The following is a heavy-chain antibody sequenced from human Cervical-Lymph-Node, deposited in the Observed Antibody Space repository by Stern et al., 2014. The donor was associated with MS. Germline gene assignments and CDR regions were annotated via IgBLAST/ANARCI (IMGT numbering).Heavy chain of an antibody. J-gene: IGHJ6*02. Sequence: VQLLESGAEVKKPGASVKVSCKASGYLFSRYGIDWVRQAPGHGLEWMGRISAYSGDTNYAQQFQGRIIVTTDTAMSTAYMELTSLRSDDTAVYYCARDLQRFGELSGYYHSMDVWGQGTTLTVS. D-gene: IGHD3-10*01. V-gene: IGHV1-18*01. CDR1: GYLFSRYG. CDR2: ISAYSGDT. CDR3: ARDLQRFGELSGYYHSMDV.